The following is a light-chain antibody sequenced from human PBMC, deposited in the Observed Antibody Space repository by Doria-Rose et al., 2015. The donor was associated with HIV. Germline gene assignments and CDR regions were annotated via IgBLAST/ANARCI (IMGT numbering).Light chain of an antibody. Sequence: TQSPSSLSASVGDRVTITCRASQSTGSFLNWYQQKPGKAPKLLIYAASSSQNGVPSRFSGSGSGTDFTLTISSLQPEDFATYFCQQSYSTPLTFGGGTKVEIK. CDR3: QQSYSTPLT. J-gene: IGKJ4*01. V-gene: IGKV1-39*01. CDR2: AAS. CDR1: QSTGSF.